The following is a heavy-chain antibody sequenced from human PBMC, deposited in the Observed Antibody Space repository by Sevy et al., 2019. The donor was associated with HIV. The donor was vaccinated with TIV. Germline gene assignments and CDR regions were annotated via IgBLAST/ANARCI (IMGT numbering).Heavy chain of an antibody. V-gene: IGHV3-7*03. CDR2: IKQDGSEK. Sequence: GGSLRLSCAASGFTFSSYWMSWVRQAPGKGLEWVVNIKQDGSEKYYVDSVKGRFTISRDNAKNSLYLQMNSLRAEDTAVYYCARNYGDYYYYYGMDVWGQGTTVTVSS. CDR3: ARNYGDYYYYYGMDV. CDR1: GFTFSSYW. D-gene: IGHD4-17*01. J-gene: IGHJ6*02.